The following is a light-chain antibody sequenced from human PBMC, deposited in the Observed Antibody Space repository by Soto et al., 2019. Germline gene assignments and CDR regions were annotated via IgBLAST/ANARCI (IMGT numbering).Light chain of an antibody. Sequence: DIQMTQSPSSLSASVGDRVTITCRASQGINSYLAWYQQKPGKVPKLLIYVASTLQSGVPSRFSGSGSGTDFTLTISSLQPEDVATYYCQKYNSDPFTFGQGTKLEIK. J-gene: IGKJ2*01. CDR2: VAS. CDR3: QKYNSDPFT. CDR1: QGINSY. V-gene: IGKV1-27*01.